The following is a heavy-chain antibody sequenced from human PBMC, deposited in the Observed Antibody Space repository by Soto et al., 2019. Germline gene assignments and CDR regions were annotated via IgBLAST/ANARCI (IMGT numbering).Heavy chain of an antibody. D-gene: IGHD2-21*02. Sequence: SETLSLTCAVYGGSFSGYYWTWIRQPPGAGLEWIGEINHSGSTNYNPSLKSRVPISVDTSKNQYSLKLPSVPAADTTVYYCARVKDKVTALFDYWGQGTLVS. J-gene: IGHJ4*02. CDR3: ARVKDKVTALFDY. V-gene: IGHV4-34*01. CDR2: INHSGST. CDR1: GGSFSGYY.